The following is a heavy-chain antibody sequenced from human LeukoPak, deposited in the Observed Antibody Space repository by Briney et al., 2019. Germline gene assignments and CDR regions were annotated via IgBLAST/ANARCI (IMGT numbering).Heavy chain of an antibody. Sequence: GGSLRLSCVASGFTFSAFAMSWVRQAPGKGLDWVSAISAKSDATYYAGSVKGRFTISRDNSKSTLFLQMNSLRVDDTAVYYCAQHSDDGYTPYWGQGTLVTVSS. CDR2: ISAKSDAT. CDR3: AQHSDDGYTPY. J-gene: IGHJ4*02. CDR1: GFTFSAFA. V-gene: IGHV3-23*01. D-gene: IGHD5-24*01.